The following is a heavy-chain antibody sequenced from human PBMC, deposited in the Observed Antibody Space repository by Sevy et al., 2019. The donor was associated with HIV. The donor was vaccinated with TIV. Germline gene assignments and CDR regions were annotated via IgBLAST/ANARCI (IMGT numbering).Heavy chain of an antibody. Sequence: GGSLRLSCAASGFTFSSYGMHWVRQAPGKGLEWVAVISYDGSNKYYADSVKGRFTISRDNSKNTLYLQMNSLRAEDTAVYYCAKGLAAHFDYWGQRTLVTVSS. J-gene: IGHJ4*02. V-gene: IGHV3-30*18. CDR3: AKGLAAHFDY. CDR2: ISYDGSNK. CDR1: GFTFSSYG. D-gene: IGHD6-6*01.